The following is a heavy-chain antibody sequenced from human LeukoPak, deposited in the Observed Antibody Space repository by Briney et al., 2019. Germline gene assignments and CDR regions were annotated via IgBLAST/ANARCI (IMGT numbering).Heavy chain of an antibody. CDR3: ARGWYGDYGDY. Sequence: SETRSLTCTVAGRSMSSYYWSWIRQPPGKGLEWIGYIYYSGCTNYNPSLKSRVTISVDTSKNQFSLKLSSVTAADTAVYYCARGWYGDYGDYWGQGTLVTVSS. CDR1: GRSMSSYY. CDR2: IYYSGCT. D-gene: IGHD2-15*01. V-gene: IGHV4-59*01. J-gene: IGHJ4*02.